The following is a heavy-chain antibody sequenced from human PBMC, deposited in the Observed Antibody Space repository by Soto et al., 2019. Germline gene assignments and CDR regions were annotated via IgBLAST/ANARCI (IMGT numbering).Heavy chain of an antibody. V-gene: IGHV3-30*18. D-gene: IGHD2-2*01. J-gene: IGHJ6*02. CDR2: ISYDGSNK. Sequence: GGSLRLSCAASGFTFSSYGMHWARQAPGKGLEWVAVISYDGSNKYYADSVKGRFTISRDNSKHTLFLQMSSLRPEDTAVYYCAKDLEGYCSSTSCYTYFGLDVWGQGTTVTVSS. CDR1: GFTFSSYG. CDR3: AKDLEGYCSSTSCYTYFGLDV.